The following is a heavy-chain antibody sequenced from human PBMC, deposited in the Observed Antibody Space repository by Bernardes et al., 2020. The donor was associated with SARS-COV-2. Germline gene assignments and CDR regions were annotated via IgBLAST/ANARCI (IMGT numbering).Heavy chain of an antibody. D-gene: IGHD6-19*01. CDR2: IRSKAYGGTT. CDR1: GFTFGDYA. V-gene: IGHV3-49*03. CDR3: TRVVEWLVEGDWFDP. J-gene: IGHJ5*02. Sequence: GGSLRLSCTASGFTFGDYAMSWFRQAPGKGLEWVGFIRSKAYGGTTEYAASVKGRFTISRDDSKSIAYLQMNSLKTEDTAVYYCTRVVEWLVEGDWFDPWGQGTLVTVSS.